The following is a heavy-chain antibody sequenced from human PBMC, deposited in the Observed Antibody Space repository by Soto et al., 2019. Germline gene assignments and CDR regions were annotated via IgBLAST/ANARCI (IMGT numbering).Heavy chain of an antibody. V-gene: IGHV3-21*01. Sequence: GGSLRLSCAGSGVTFSTYSINWVRQPPGKGLEWVSSISSSGDYIHYADSVKGRFTISRDNAKNSLFLQMNSLRAEDTAVYYCASDSNTPQSGMDVWGKGTTVTVS. CDR1: GVTFSTYS. D-gene: IGHD4-4*01. CDR2: ISSSGDYI. J-gene: IGHJ6*04. CDR3: ASDSNTPQSGMDV.